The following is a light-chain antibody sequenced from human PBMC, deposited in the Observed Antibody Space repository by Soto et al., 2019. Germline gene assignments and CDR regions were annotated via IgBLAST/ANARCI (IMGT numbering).Light chain of an antibody. V-gene: IGLV1-40*01. Sequence: QSVLTQPPSVSGAPGQRGTISCTGSSSDIGAGYDVHWYQQLPGGAPKLLIYANSNRPSGVPDRFSGSRSGTSASLAITGLQAEDEADYSCQSYDSSLSGFYVFGTGTKVTVL. CDR3: QSYDSSLSGFYV. J-gene: IGLJ1*01. CDR1: SSDIGAGYD. CDR2: ANS.